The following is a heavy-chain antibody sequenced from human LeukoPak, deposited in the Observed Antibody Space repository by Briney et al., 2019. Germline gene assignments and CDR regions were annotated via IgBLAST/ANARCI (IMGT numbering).Heavy chain of an antibody. CDR1: GFTFDDYA. V-gene: IGHV3-9*01. D-gene: IGHD2-2*01. CDR2: ISWNSGSI. Sequence: GGSLRLSCAASGFTFDDYAMHWVRQAPGKGLEWVSGISWNSGSIGYADSVKGRFTISRDNAKNSLYLQMNSLRAEDTALYYCAKDASQLLKGVFDYWGQGTLVTVSS. J-gene: IGHJ4*02. CDR3: AKDASQLLKGVFDY.